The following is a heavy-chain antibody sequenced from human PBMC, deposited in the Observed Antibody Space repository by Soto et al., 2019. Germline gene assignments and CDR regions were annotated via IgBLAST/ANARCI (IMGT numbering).Heavy chain of an antibody. J-gene: IGHJ5*02. CDR2: IKSKSDGETT. V-gene: IGHV3-15*01. Sequence: GGSLRLSCAASGFTFSDAWMTWVRQAPGKGLEWVGRIKSKSDGETTEYAAPVKGRFTISRDDSKNTVYLQMSSLKTDDTAVYYCATHRGLVAAASFDGWGQRAQVTVSS. CDR1: GFTFSDAW. D-gene: IGHD2-2*01. CDR3: ATHRGLVAAASFDG.